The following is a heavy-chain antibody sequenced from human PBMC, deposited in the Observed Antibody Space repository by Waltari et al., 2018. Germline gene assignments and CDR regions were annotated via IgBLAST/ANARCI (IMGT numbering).Heavy chain of an antibody. CDR3: ARDSKGGDIVVVPAAADAFDI. CDR2: IIPIFGTA. CDR1: GDTFSNDA. J-gene: IGHJ3*02. V-gene: IGHV1-69*13. Sequence: QVQLVQSGAEVKKPWSSVKVSCKASGDTFSNDAISCVLQAPAHGPECMGRIIPIFGTANYAQKFQGRVTITADKSTSTAYMELSSLRSEDTAVYYCARDSKGGDIVVVPAAADAFDIWGQGTMVTFSS. D-gene: IGHD2-2*01.